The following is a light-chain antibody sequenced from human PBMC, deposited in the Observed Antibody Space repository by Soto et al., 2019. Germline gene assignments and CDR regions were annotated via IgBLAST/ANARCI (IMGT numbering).Light chain of an antibody. J-gene: IGLJ2*01. V-gene: IGLV1-40*01. CDR3: QSYDSSLGGFVV. CDR2: GNS. CDR1: SSNIGAGYD. Sequence: QSVLTQPHSVSGAPGQRVTISCTGSSSNIGAGYDVHWYQQLPGTAPKLLIYGNSNRPSGVPDRVSGSKSGTSASLAITGLEAEDEADYYFQSYDSSLGGFVVCGGGTKLTVL.